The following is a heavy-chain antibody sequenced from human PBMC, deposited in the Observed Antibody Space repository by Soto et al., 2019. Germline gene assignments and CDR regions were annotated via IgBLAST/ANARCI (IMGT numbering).Heavy chain of an antibody. V-gene: IGHV1-46*01. CDR1: GYTFTSYY. CDR3: ARDFLPKFDFWSGRHYYCYGMDV. Sequence: ASVKVTCTASGYTFTSYYMHWVRQAPGQGLEWMGIINPSGGSTSYAQKFQGRVTMTRDTSTSTVYMELSSLRSEDTAVYYCARDFLPKFDFWSGRHYYCYGMDVWGQGTTVTVSS. CDR2: INPSGGST. D-gene: IGHD3-3*01. J-gene: IGHJ6*02.